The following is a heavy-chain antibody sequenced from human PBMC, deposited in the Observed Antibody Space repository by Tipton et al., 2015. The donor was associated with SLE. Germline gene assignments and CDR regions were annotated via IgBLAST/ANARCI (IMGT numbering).Heavy chain of an antibody. D-gene: IGHD1-1*01. CDR3: ARHDDDTYYFDY. Sequence: TLSLTCTVSGDSISSHYWSWIRQPPGKGLEWIGYVYYSGTTNYNPSLKSRVTISVDTSKNQFSMKLSSVTAADTAVYYCARHDDDTYYFDYWGQGTLVTVSS. CDR1: GDSISSHY. V-gene: IGHV4-59*11. J-gene: IGHJ4*02. CDR2: VYYSGTT.